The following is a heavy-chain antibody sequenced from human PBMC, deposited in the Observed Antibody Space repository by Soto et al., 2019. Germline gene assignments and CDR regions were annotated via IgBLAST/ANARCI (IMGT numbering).Heavy chain of an antibody. CDR1: DASITSTRHY. J-gene: IGHJ5*02. Sequence: PSETLSLTCTVSDASITSTRHYGVWIRQPPGKGLDWIGSTYHGGTTYYNPSLKTRVTISVDTSKNQFSLRLRSVTAADTAVYFCARLVARYGSSTGWFDPWGQGALVTVS. CDR2: TYHGGTT. D-gene: IGHD6-6*01. CDR3: ARLVARYGSSTGWFDP. V-gene: IGHV4-39*01.